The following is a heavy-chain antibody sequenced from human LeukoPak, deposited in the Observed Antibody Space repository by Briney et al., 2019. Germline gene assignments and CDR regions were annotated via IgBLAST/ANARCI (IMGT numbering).Heavy chain of an antibody. V-gene: IGHV4-59*12. Sequence: SETLSLTCTVSGGSISSYYWSWIRQPPGKGLEWIGYIYYSGSTNYNPSLKSRVTISVDTSKNQFSLKLSSVTAADTAVYYCARDPSGYYPTGFDYWGQGTLVTVSS. J-gene: IGHJ4*02. CDR1: GGSISSYY. D-gene: IGHD3-22*01. CDR2: IYYSGST. CDR3: ARDPSGYYPTGFDY.